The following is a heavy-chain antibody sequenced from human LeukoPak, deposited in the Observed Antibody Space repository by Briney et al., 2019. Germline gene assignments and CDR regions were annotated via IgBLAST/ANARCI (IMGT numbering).Heavy chain of an antibody. D-gene: IGHD2-21*02. J-gene: IGHJ4*02. CDR1: GFTFSSYA. CDR2: ISYDGSNK. V-gene: IGHV3-30*04. CDR3: ANGGGDPFDY. Sequence: GRSLRLSCAASGFTFSSYAMHWVRQAPGKGLEWVAVISYDGSNKYYADSVKGRFTISRDNSKNTLYLQMNSLRAEDTAVYYCANGGGDPFDYWGQGTLVTVSS.